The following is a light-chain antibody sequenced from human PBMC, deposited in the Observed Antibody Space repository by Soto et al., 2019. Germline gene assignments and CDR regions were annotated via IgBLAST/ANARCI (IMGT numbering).Light chain of an antibody. CDR3: QQSYSTLWT. CDR1: ERISSW. CDR2: DAS. V-gene: IGKV1-39*01. Sequence: DIQITQSPSTLSASVGDSVTITCRASERISSWLAWYQQKPGKVPKLLIYDASTLESGVPSRFSGSGSGTDFTLTISSLQPEDFATYYCQQSYSTLWTFGQGTKVDIK. J-gene: IGKJ1*01.